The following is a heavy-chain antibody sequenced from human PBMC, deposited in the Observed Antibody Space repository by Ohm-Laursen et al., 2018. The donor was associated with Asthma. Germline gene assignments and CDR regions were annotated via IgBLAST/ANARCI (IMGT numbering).Heavy chain of an antibody. CDR3: AREDYYGSGSCDS. Sequence: SLRLSCAAAGFTFSSYGMHWVRQAPGKGLEWVAVISYDGSNTYYADSVKGRFTISRDNSKNTLYLHMNSLRVEDTAVYYCAREDYYGSGSCDSWGQGTLVTVSS. V-gene: IGHV3-30*03. J-gene: IGHJ4*02. CDR2: ISYDGSNT. CDR1: GFTFSSYG. D-gene: IGHD3-10*01.